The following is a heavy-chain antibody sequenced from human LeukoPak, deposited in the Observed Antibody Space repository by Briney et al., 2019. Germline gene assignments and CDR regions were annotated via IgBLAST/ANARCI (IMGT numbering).Heavy chain of an antibody. J-gene: IGHJ5*02. CDR2: ISGSGGST. Sequence: GGSLRLSCAASGFTFSSYAMSWVRQALGKGLEWVSAISGSGGSTYYADSVKGRFTISRDNSKNTLYLQMNSLRAEDTAVYYCAAGLIVPAAIHQDWFDPWGQGTLVTVSS. V-gene: IGHV3-23*01. CDR3: AAGLIVPAAIHQDWFDP. CDR1: GFTFSSYA. D-gene: IGHD2-2*01.